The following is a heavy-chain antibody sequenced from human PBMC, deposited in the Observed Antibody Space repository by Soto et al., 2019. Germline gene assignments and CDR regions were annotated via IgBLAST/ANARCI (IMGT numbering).Heavy chain of an antibody. CDR1: GGSISSYY. CDR3: ARGHYYYGMDV. V-gene: IGHV4-4*07. CDR2: IYYSGTT. J-gene: IGHJ6*02. Sequence: SETLSLTCTVSGGSISSYYWSWIRQPAGKGLEWIGRIYYSGTTYYTPSLKSRLTMSMDRANDHFSLNLTSVTAADTAVYFCARGHYYYGMDVWGQGITVTVSS.